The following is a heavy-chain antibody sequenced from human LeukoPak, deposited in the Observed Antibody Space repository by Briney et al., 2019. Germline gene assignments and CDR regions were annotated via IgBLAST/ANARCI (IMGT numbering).Heavy chain of an antibody. J-gene: IGHJ3*02. CDR2: ISSSSSYI. CDR1: GFTFSTYA. CDR3: ASGRVRDIVVVPAARSAFDI. V-gene: IGHV3-21*01. D-gene: IGHD2-2*01. Sequence: GGSLRLSCAASGFTFSTYAMPWVRQAPGKGLEWVSSISSSSSYIYYADSVKGRFTISRDNAKNSLYLQMNSLRAEDTAVYYCASGRVRDIVVVPAARSAFDIWGQGTMVTVSS.